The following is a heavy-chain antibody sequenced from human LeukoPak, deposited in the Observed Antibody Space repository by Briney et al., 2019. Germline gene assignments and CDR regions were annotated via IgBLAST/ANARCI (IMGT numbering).Heavy chain of an antibody. D-gene: IGHD6-13*01. CDR3: AKASQIAEEGWFDP. Sequence: PGGSLRLSCAASGFTFSSYGMYWVRQAPGKGLEWVAVISYDGSNKYYADSVKGRFTISRDNSKNTLYLQMNSLRAEDTAVYYCAKASQIAEEGWFDPWGQGTLVTVSS. CDR1: GFTFSSYG. V-gene: IGHV3-30*18. CDR2: ISYDGSNK. J-gene: IGHJ5*02.